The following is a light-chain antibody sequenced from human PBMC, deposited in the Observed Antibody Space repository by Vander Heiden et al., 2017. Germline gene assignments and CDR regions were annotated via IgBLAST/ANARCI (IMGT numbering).Light chain of an antibody. J-gene: IGKJ5*01. CDR3: KQCKRHPFT. V-gene: IGKV2D-29*01. CDR2: EVS. CDR1: QSLLRRDRKTC. Sequence: DIVMTQTPLSLSVTPGQPPSLSCESSQSLLRRDRKTCLDWYQQKPGKAPQLLIYEVSNRVSGVPERFSGSGSGTDFTLKISRVEAEDFGVYYCKQCKRHPFTFGQGTRVEIK.